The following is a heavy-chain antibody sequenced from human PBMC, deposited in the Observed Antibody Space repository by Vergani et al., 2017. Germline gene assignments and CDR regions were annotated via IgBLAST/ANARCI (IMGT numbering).Heavy chain of an antibody. Sequence: QVQLVESGGGVVQRGGSLRLSCATSGFTLSNYDMQWIRQGPGKGLEFVAFIQFDGSNQYYADSVKGRFNLSRDFSKNTLYLQMNGLRTDDTATYYCAKHFRGWGIDYWGQGTQVIVSS. CDR2: IQFDGSNQ. V-gene: IGHV3-30*02. CDR1: GFTLSNYD. D-gene: IGHD3-16*01. CDR3: AKHFRGWGIDY. J-gene: IGHJ4*02.